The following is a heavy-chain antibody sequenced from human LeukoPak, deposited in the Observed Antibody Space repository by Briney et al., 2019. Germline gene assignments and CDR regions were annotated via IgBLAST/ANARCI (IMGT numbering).Heavy chain of an antibody. CDR2: ISSSSSYI. D-gene: IGHD1-26*01. V-gene: IGHV3-21*01. Sequence: PGGSLRLSCAASGFTFSSYSMNWVRQAPGKGLEWVSSISSSSSYIYYADSVKGRFTISRDNAKNSLYLQMNSLRAEDTAVYYCARDRVGATRPTYYYGMDVWGQGTTVTVSS. J-gene: IGHJ6*02. CDR3: ARDRVGATRPTYYYGMDV. CDR1: GFTFSSYS.